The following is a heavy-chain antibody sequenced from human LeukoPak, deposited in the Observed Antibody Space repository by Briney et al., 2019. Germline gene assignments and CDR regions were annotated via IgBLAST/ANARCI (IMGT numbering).Heavy chain of an antibody. CDR1: GYTFTGYY. Sequence: SVKVSCKASGYTFTGYYMHWVRQAPGQGLEWMGRIIPILGIANYAQKFQGRVTITADKSTSTAYMELSSLRSEDTAVYYCARASGSYYDFDYWGQGTLVTVSS. CDR2: IIPILGIA. D-gene: IGHD1-26*01. J-gene: IGHJ4*02. V-gene: IGHV1-69*04. CDR3: ARASGSYYDFDY.